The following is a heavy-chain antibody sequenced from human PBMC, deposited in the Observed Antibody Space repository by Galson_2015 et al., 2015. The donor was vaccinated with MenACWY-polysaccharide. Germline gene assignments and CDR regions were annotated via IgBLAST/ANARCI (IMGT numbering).Heavy chain of an antibody. D-gene: IGHD2-15*01. CDR1: GFTFITHY. Sequence: SLRLSCAVSGFTFITHYMHWVRQDLGKGLLWVSHINSDGSVKIYADSVKGRFTISRDNAKNTLYLQMNNLRAVDTAVYYCVRDWWTLEAWGQGTLVTVSS. J-gene: IGHJ5*02. CDR3: VRDWWTLEA. V-gene: IGHV3-74*01. CDR2: INSDGSVK.